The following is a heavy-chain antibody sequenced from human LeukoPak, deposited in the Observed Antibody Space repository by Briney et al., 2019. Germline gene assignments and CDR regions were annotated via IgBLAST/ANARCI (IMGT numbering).Heavy chain of an antibody. CDR3: ARDMYGSGSYYFDY. CDR1: GGTFSSYA. J-gene: IGHJ4*02. D-gene: IGHD3-10*01. CDR2: IIPIFGTA. V-gene: IGHV1-69*06. Sequence: WASVKVSCKASGGTFSSYAISWVRQAPGQGLEWMGGIIPIFGTANYAQKFRGRVTITADKSTSTAYMELSSLRSEDTAVYYCARDMYGSGSYYFDYWGQGTLVTVSS.